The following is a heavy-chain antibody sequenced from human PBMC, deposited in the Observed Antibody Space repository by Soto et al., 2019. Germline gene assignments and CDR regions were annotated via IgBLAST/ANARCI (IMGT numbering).Heavy chain of an antibody. D-gene: IGHD4-4*01. Sequence: GGSLRLSCAASGFTFSSYSMNWVRQAPGKGLEWVSSISSSSSYIYYADSVKGRFTISRDNSKNTLYLQMNSLRAEDTAVYYCARENWTTVTAYYYYYYMDVWGKGTTVTVSS. CDR3: ARENWTTVTAYYYYYYMDV. CDR1: GFTFSSYS. V-gene: IGHV3-21*01. J-gene: IGHJ6*03. CDR2: ISSSSSYI.